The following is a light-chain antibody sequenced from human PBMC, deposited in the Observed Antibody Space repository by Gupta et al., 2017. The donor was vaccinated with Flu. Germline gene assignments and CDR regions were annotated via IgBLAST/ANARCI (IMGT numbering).Light chain of an antibody. CDR1: SLISNN. CDR3: NCRDSSGSHPVV. CDR2: GKD. Sequence: ESLISNNATCYQHKPGQAPVLVFYGKDNRPSGIPDRFSVSRAGDTAALSITGARAEDEADYYFNCRDSSGSHPVVFGGGTKLTVL. J-gene: IGLJ2*01. V-gene: IGLV3-19*01.